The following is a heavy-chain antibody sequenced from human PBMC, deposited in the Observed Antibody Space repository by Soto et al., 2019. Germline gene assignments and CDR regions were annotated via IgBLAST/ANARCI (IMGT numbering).Heavy chain of an antibody. V-gene: IGHV3-30*04. D-gene: IGHD2-2*01. CDR3: GADCSSVVCYKHNGLDV. CDR2: ISFDGTHK. CDR1: GFSLNSYA. Sequence: QRQLVESGGGVVQPGRSLRLSCEASGFSLNSYAIHWVRQAPGKGLEWVAVISFDGTHKYYVDSVKGRFSTSRDNSKNAVYLEMSRLTSNDAAVYYCGADCSSVVCYKHNGLDVWGQGTAVTVSA. J-gene: IGHJ6*01.